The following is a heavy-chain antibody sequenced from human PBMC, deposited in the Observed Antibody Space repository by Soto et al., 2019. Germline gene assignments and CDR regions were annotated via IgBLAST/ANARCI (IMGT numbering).Heavy chain of an antibody. CDR1: GFTFSNYA. D-gene: IGHD6-19*01. Sequence: EVQLLESGGCLVQPGGSLRLSCVVSGFTFSNYAMTWVRQAPGKGLEWVSSMSSSTYYTDSVKGRFTISRDNSKNTLYLQMNSLRAQDTAMYYCAKGSSWSEFEYWGQGTLVTVSS. V-gene: IGHV3-23*01. J-gene: IGHJ4*02. CDR3: AKGSSWSEFEY. CDR2: MSSST.